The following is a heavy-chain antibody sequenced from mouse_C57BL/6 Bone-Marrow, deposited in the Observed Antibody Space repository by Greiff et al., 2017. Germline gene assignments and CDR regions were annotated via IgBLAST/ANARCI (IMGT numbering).Heavy chain of an antibody. V-gene: IGHV1-64*01. J-gene: IGHJ2*01. CDR2: IHPNSGST. CDR1: GYTFTSYW. CDR3: ARCLTGTGGYYFDY. D-gene: IGHD4-1*01. Sequence: VQLQQPGAELVKPGASVKLSCKASGYTFTSYWMHWVKQRPGQGLEWIGMIHPNSGSTNYNEKFKSKATLTVDKSSSTAYMQLSSLTSEDSAVYYCARCLTGTGGYYFDYWGQGTTLTVSS.